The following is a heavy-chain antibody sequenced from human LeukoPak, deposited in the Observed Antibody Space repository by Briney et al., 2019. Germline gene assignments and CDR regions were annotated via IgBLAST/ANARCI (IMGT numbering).Heavy chain of an antibody. V-gene: IGHV3-30*02. Sequence: GGSLRLSCAASGFTFSSYGMHWVRQAPGKGLEWVAFMRYDGSNKYYADSVKGRFTISRDNSKNTLYLQMNSLRAEDTAVHYCAKASFWSGYYPPFDPWGQGTLVTVSS. J-gene: IGHJ5*02. CDR1: GFTFSSYG. D-gene: IGHD3-3*01. CDR3: AKASFWSGYYPPFDP. CDR2: MRYDGSNK.